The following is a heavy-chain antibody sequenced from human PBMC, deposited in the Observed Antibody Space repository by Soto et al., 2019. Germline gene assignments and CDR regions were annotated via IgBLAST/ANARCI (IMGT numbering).Heavy chain of an antibody. Sequence: SETLSLTCTVSGGSISSYYWSWIRQTPGKGLEWIGYIYYSGSTNYNPSLKSRVTISVDTSKNQFSLKLSSVTAADTAVYYCARERRGEYCSSTSCYREDAFDIWGQGTMVT. V-gene: IGHV4-59*01. D-gene: IGHD2-2*02. CDR1: GGSISSYY. CDR3: ARERRGEYCSSTSCYREDAFDI. J-gene: IGHJ3*02. CDR2: IYYSGST.